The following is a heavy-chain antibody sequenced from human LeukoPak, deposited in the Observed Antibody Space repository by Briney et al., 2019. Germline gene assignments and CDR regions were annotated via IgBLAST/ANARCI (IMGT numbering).Heavy chain of an antibody. CDR2: ISGSGGST. CDR1: GFSFRSYA. V-gene: IGHV3-23*01. CDR3: ARPLTMIVVLTQDAFDI. D-gene: IGHD3-22*01. Sequence: PGGSLRLSCAASGFSFRSYAMSWVRQAPGKGLEWVSGISGSGGSTYYVDSVKGRFTISRDNSKNTLYLQLNSLRAEDTAVYYCARPLTMIVVLTQDAFDIWGQGTRVTVSS. J-gene: IGHJ3*02.